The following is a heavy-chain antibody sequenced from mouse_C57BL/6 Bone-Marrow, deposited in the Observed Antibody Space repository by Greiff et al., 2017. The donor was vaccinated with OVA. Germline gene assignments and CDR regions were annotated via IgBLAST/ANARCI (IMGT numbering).Heavy chain of an antibody. V-gene: IGHV1-55*01. J-gene: IGHJ3*01. CDR2: IYPGSGST. Sequence: VKLQQPGAELVKPGASVKMSCKASGYTFTSYWITWVKQRPGQGLEWIGDIYPGSGSTNYNEKFKSKATLTVDTSSSTAYMQLSSLTSEDSAVYYCAREYYGSSQFAYWGQGTLVTVSA. CDR1: GYTFTSYW. D-gene: IGHD1-1*01. CDR3: AREYYGSSQFAY.